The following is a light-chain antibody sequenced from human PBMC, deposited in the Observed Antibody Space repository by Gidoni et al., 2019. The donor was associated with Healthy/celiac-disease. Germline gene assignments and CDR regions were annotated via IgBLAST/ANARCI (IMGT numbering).Light chain of an antibody. CDR2: AAT. CDR3: QQSYSTLWT. J-gene: IGKJ1*01. Sequence: IQITQSPSSLSASVGDRVTITCRASQSISSYLNLYQQKPGKAPKLLIYAATSLHSGVPSRFSSRGSGTDFTLTISSLQPEDVATYYYQQSYSTLWTFGQGTKVEIK. CDR1: QSISSY. V-gene: IGKV1-39*01.